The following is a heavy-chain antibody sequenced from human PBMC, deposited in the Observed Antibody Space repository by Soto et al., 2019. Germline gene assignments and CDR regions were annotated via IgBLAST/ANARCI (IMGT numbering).Heavy chain of an antibody. D-gene: IGHD3-9*01. CDR3: ARQADYDILTGYYSPRFDY. CDR2: ISAYNGNT. J-gene: IGHJ4*02. Sequence: GASVKVSCKASGYTFSNFAMHWVRQAPGQRLEWMGWISAYNGNTNYAQKLQGRVTMTTDTSTSTAYMELRSLRSDDTAVYYCARQADYDILTGYYSPRFDYWGQGTLVTVSS. V-gene: IGHV1-18*01. CDR1: GYTFSNFA.